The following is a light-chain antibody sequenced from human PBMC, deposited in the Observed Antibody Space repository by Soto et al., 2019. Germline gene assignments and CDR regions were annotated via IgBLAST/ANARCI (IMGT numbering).Light chain of an antibody. CDR2: DVT. J-gene: IGLJ1*01. Sequence: QSALTQPASVSGSPGQSITISCTGTSSDIGDYDYVSWYQHLPGKAPKLLIFDVTHRPSGVSDRFSGSKSGNTASLTISGVRPEDEADYYCSSKRDSSTLFVFGTGTKLTVL. CDR1: SSDIGDYDY. V-gene: IGLV2-14*01. CDR3: SSKRDSSTLFV.